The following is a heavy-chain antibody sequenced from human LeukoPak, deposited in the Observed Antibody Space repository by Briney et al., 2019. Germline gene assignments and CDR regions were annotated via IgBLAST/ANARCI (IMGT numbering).Heavy chain of an antibody. J-gene: IGHJ4*02. V-gene: IGHV4-4*09. CDR3: ARHAPGRDGYNSPYYFDY. Sequence: SETLSLTCTVSGGSISSYYWSWIRQPPGKGLEWIGYIYTSGSTNYNPSLKSRVTISVDTSKNQFSLKLSSVTAADTAAYYCARHAPGRDGYNSPYYFDYWGQGTLVTVSS. CDR2: IYTSGST. D-gene: IGHD5-24*01. CDR1: GGSISSYY.